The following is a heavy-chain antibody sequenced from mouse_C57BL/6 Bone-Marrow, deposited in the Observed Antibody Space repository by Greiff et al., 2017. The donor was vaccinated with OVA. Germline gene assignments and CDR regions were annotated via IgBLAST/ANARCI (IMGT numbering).Heavy chain of an antibody. CDR1: GYSFTSYY. CDR3: ARSYYSKDYFDY. J-gene: IGHJ2*01. V-gene: IGHV1-66*01. CDR2: IYPGSGNT. Sequence: VQLQQSGPELVKPGASVKISCKASGYSFTSYYIHWVKQRPGQGLEWIGWIYPGSGNTKYNEKFKGKATLTADTSSSTAYMQLSSLTSEDSAVYYCARSYYSKDYFDYWGQGTTLTVSS. D-gene: IGHD2-5*01.